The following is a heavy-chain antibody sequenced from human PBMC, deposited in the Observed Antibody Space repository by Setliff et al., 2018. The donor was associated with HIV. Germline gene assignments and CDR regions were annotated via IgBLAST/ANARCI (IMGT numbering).Heavy chain of an antibody. J-gene: IGHJ6*02. D-gene: IGHD1-26*01. Sequence: PGGSLRLSCAASGFTFSNAWMSWVRQAPGKGLEWVSLISWDGGSTYYADSVKGRFTISRDNSKNSLYLQMNSLRAEDTALYYCAKATYSGSYRSGMDVWGQGTTVTVSS. CDR2: ISWDGGST. CDR1: GFTFSNAW. V-gene: IGHV3-43D*04. CDR3: AKATYSGSYRSGMDV.